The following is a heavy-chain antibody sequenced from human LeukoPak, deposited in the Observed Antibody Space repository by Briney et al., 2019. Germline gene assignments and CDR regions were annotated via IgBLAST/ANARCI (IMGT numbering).Heavy chain of an antibody. CDR1: GFTFSSYA. V-gene: IGHV3-23*01. J-gene: IGHJ3*02. Sequence: GGSLRLSCAASGFTFSSYAVNWVRQAPGKGLEWVSTISASGGSTYYADSVKGRFTISRDNAKNTLYLQMNSLRAEDTAVYYCARDVTMVRGVIKNHDAFDIWGQGTMVTVSS. CDR2: ISASGGST. CDR3: ARDVTMVRGVIKNHDAFDI. D-gene: IGHD3-10*01.